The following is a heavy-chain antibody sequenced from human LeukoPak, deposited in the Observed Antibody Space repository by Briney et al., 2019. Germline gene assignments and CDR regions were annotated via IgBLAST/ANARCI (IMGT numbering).Heavy chain of an antibody. CDR3: ARRVVTPGNAFDI. CDR2: IYPGDSDT. Sequence: GESLKISCKGSGYSFTNYWHGWVRQMPGKGLEFMGIIYPGDSDTRYSPSFQGQVTISADKSISTAYLQWSSLKASDTAIYYCARRVVTPGNAFDIWGQGTMVTVSS. V-gene: IGHV5-51*01. J-gene: IGHJ3*02. D-gene: IGHD4-23*01. CDR1: GYSFTNYW.